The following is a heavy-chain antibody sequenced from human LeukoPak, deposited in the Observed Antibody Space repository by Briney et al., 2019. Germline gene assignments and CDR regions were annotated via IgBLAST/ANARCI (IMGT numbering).Heavy chain of an antibody. J-gene: IGHJ4*02. CDR1: GGSISNTSYY. CDR2: IYYSGST. V-gene: IGHV4-61*05. Sequence: SETLSLTCTVSGGSISNTSYYWGWIRQPPGKGLEWIGYIYYSGSTNYNPSLKSRVTISVDTSKNQFSLKLSSVTAADTAVYYCARSLYDSSGYYFDYWGQGTLVTVSS. D-gene: IGHD3-22*01. CDR3: ARSLYDSSGYYFDY.